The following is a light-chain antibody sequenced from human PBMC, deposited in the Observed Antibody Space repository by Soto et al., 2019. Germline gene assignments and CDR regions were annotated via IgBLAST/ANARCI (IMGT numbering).Light chain of an antibody. Sequence: QSVLTQPPSASGSPGQSVTISCTGTSSDVGGYNSVSWYQQHPGKAPKLLIFEVNKRPSGVPDRFSGSKSDNTASLTVSGLQAEDEDDYYCSSYAGSKNLVVFGGGTQLTVL. CDR3: SSYAGSKNLVV. V-gene: IGLV2-8*01. J-gene: IGLJ3*02. CDR2: EVN. CDR1: SSDVGGYNS.